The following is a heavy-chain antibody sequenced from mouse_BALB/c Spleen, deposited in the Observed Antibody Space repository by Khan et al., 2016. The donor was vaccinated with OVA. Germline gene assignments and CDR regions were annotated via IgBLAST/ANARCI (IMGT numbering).Heavy chain of an antibody. CDR3: ARTGSY. CDR2: INPSTGNT. J-gene: IGHJ2*01. Sequence: QVQLVETGAELAKPGASVKMSCKASGYTFTSDWMHWVKQRLGQGLEWIGYINPSTGNTEYNQKFKDKATLTEDKSSSTAYMQLSSLTSEDSAAYYCARTGSYWGQGTTLTVAS. V-gene: IGHV1-7*01. D-gene: IGHD4-1*01. CDR1: GYTFTSDW.